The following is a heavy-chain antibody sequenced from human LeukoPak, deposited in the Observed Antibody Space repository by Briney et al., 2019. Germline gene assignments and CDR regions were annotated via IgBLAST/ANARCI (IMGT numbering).Heavy chain of an antibody. CDR3: ARRGRYCSGGSCFIGLFDP. D-gene: IGHD2-15*01. CDR2: IYYSGST. CDR1: GGSPSSSSCY. Sequence: SETLSLTCTLSGGSPSSSSCYCGWIRQPPGKGLECIGSIYYSGSTYYNPSLKSQVTISVDTSKNQCSLKLSSVTAADTAVYYCARRGRYCSGGSCFIGLFDPWGQGTLVTDSS. J-gene: IGHJ5*02. V-gene: IGHV4-39*01.